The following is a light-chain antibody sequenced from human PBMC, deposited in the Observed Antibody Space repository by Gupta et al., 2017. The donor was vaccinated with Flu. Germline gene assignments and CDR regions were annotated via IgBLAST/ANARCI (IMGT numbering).Light chain of an antibody. V-gene: IGKV1-5*03. J-gene: IGKJ5*01. CDR1: HSISSW. CDR2: KAS. Sequence: DAQMTPPPSILSASVGDRVTITCRASHSISSWLAWYQQKPGKAPKLLIYKASDLESGVPSRFSGSGSGTEFTLTISSLQPDDFATYYCQQYKSYSITFGQGTRLEIK. CDR3: QQYKSYSIT.